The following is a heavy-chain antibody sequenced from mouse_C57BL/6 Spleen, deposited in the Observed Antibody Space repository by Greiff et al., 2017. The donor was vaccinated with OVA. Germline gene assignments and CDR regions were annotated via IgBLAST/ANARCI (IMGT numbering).Heavy chain of an antibody. Sequence: EVQLQQSGPELVKPGASVKISCKASGYSFTDYNMEWVKQSNGKSLEWIGVINPNYGTTSYNQKFKGKATLTVDPSSSTAYMQLNRLTSEDTSVYDCASTVGAEGFDYWGQGTTLTVSS. V-gene: IGHV1-39*01. CDR3: ASTVGAEGFDY. CDR1: GYSFTDYN. CDR2: INPNYGTT. D-gene: IGHD2-14*01. J-gene: IGHJ2*01.